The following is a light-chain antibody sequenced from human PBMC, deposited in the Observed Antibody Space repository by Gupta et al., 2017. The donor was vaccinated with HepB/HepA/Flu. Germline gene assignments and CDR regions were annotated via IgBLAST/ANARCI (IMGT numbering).Light chain of an antibody. CDR3: MPALQTPST. Sequence: DIVMTQSPLSLPVTPGEPASISCRSSQSLLHGNGYIYLDWYLQKPGQSPQLLIYLGSNRASGVPDRCSGSGSGTDFTLNIRRMEAEDVGVYYCMPALQTPSTFGGGTKVEIK. CDR1: QSLLHGNGYIY. J-gene: IGKJ4*01. CDR2: LGS. V-gene: IGKV2-28*01.